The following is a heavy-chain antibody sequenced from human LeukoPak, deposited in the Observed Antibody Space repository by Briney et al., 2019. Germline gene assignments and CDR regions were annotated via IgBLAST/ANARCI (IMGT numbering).Heavy chain of an antibody. CDR3: ARRSYSSGYYLMDY. J-gene: IGHJ4*02. CDR1: GGSISSYF. Sequence: PSETLSLTCTVSGGSISSYFWSWIRQPPGKGLEWIGYIYYSGSTNYNPSLQSRVTISVDTSKNQFSLKLSSVTAAGTAVYYCARRSYSSGYYLMDYWGQGTLVTVSS. V-gene: IGHV4-59*01. D-gene: IGHD3-22*01. CDR2: IYYSGST.